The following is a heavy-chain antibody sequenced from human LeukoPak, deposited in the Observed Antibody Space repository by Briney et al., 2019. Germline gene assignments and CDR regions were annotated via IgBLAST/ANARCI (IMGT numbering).Heavy chain of an antibody. J-gene: IGHJ4*02. CDR2: IYYSGST. Sequence: SETLSLTCTVSGGSISSSSYYWGWIRQPPGRGREWIGYIYYSGSTYYNPSLKSRVTISVDTSKKQFSLKLSSVTAADTAVYYCVTYYFDSSGPKKNYWGQGTLVTVSS. CDR1: GGSISSSSYY. CDR3: VTYYFDSSGPKKNY. V-gene: IGHV4-39*07. D-gene: IGHD3-22*01.